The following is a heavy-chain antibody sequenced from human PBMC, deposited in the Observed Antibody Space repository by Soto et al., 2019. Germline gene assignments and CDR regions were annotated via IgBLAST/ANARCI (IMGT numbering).Heavy chain of an antibody. CDR3: ASLIAVAGTGRWFDP. D-gene: IGHD6-19*01. CDR2: INHSGST. J-gene: IGHJ5*02. CDR1: GGSFSGYY. V-gene: IGHV4-34*01. Sequence: SETLSLTCAVYGGSFSGYYWSWIRQPPGKGLEWIGEINHSGSTNYNPSLKSRVTISVDTSKNQFSLKLSSVTAADTAVYYCASLIAVAGTGRWFDPWGQGTLVTVSS.